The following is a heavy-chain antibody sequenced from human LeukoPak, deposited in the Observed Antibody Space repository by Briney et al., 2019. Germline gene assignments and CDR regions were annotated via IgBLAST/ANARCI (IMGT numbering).Heavy chain of an antibody. CDR3: ARDRGYFDN. CDR2: ITSSSNYI. V-gene: IGHV3-21*01. CDR1: GFTFSIYS. J-gene: IGHJ4*02. Sequence: GGSLRLSCAASGFTFSIYSMNWVRQAPGKGLEWLSSITSSSNYIYYADSVKGRLTISRDNVQNSLYLQMNSLRDEDTAMYYCARDRGYFDNGGQGTLVTVSS.